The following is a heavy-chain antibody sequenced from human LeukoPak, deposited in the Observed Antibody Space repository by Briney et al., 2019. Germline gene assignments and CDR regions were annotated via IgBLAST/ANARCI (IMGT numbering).Heavy chain of an antibody. Sequence: GGSLRLSCAASGFTVSSNYMSWVRQAPGEGLEWVSLIYSDDSTYYTDSVKGRFTISRDNSKNTLYLQMNSLRAEDTAVYYCARSRDGYIYFDYWGQGILVTVSS. V-gene: IGHV3-66*01. D-gene: IGHD5-24*01. CDR1: GFTVSSNY. CDR3: ARSRDGYIYFDY. J-gene: IGHJ4*02. CDR2: IYSDDST.